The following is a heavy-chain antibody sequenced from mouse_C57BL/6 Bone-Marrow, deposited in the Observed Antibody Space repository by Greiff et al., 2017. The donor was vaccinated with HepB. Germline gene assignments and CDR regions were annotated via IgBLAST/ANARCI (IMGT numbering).Heavy chain of an antibody. CDR3: TILLRYYAMDY. Sequence: DVKLQESGAELVRPGASVKLSCTASGFNIKDDYMHWVKQRPEQGLEWIGWIDPENGDTEYASKFQGKATITADTSSNTAYLQLSSLTSEDTAVYYCTILLRYYAMDYWGQGTSVTVSS. CDR2: IDPENGDT. J-gene: IGHJ4*01. V-gene: IGHV14-4*01. CDR1: GFNIKDDY. D-gene: IGHD1-1*01.